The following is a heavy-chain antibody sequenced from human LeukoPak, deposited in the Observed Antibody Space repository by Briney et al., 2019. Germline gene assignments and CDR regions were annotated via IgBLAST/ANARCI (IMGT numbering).Heavy chain of an antibody. D-gene: IGHD3-22*01. J-gene: IGHJ4*02. CDR3: ARDRSKYYYDSSALDY. CDR1: GFTFSSYG. Sequence: GGSLRLSCAASGFTFSSYGMHWVRQAPGKGLEWVAVISYGGSNKYYADSVKGRFTISRDNSRNSLYLQMNSLRAEDTAVYYCARDRSKYYYDSSALDYWGQGTLVTVSS. V-gene: IGHV3-30*03. CDR2: ISYGGSNK.